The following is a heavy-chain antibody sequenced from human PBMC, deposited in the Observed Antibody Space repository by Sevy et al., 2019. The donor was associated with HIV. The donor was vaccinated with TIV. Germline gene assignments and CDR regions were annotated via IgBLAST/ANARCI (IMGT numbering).Heavy chain of an antibody. CDR2: INPSGRST. Sequence: ASVKVSCKASGYTFTTYYMHWVRQAPGQGLEWMGMINPSGRSTSYAEKFQGRVTMTRDTSTSTVYMELSSLRSEDTAVYYCAKDQYGTGIYTYDYWGQGTLVTVSS. CDR3: AKDQYGTGIYTYDY. J-gene: IGHJ4*02. V-gene: IGHV1-46*01. CDR1: GYTFTTYY. D-gene: IGHD3-10*01.